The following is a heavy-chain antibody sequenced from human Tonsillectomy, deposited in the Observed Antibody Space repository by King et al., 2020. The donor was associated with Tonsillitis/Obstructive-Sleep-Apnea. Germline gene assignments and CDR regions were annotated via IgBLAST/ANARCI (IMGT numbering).Heavy chain of an antibody. CDR1: GFSLNTGGVG. CDR2: IYWDDDK. J-gene: IGHJ3*02. CDR3: ARASYDSDAFDI. D-gene: IGHD3-3*01. Sequence: ITLKESGPTLVKPTQTRTLTCTFSGFSLNTGGVGVGWIRQPPGKALEWLALIYWDDDKRYSPSLKTNLTITKDTSKNQVVLTMTNMDPVDTATYYCARASYDSDAFDIWGQGTMVTVSS. V-gene: IGHV2-5*02.